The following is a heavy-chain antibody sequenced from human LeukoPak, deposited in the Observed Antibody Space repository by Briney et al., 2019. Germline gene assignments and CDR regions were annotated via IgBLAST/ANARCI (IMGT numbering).Heavy chain of an antibody. CDR1: GPSISSYY. Sequence: SETLSLTCTVSGPSISSYYWSWIRQPPGKGLEWIGYIYYSGSTNYNPSLKSRVTISVDTSKNQFSLRLSSVTAADTAVYYCARDTYYYDSSGYPVGYFDYWGQGTLVTVSS. D-gene: IGHD3-22*01. CDR2: IYYSGST. V-gene: IGHV4-59*01. CDR3: ARDTYYYDSSGYPVGYFDY. J-gene: IGHJ4*02.